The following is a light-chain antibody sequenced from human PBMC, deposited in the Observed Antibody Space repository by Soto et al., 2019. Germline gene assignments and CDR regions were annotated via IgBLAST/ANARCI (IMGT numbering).Light chain of an antibody. V-gene: IGLV2-14*01. CDR1: SSDVGGYNY. CDR2: DVS. J-gene: IGLJ1*01. Sequence: QSVLTQPASVSGSPGQSITISCTGTSSDVGGYNYVSWYQQQPGKAHKFMIYDVSNRPSGVSNRFSGSKSGNTASLTISGLQAEDGADYYCCSYTTSNTRQIVFGTG. CDR3: CSYTTSNTRQIV.